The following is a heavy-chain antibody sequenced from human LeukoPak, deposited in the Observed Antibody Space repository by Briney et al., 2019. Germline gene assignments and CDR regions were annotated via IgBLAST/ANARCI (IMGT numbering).Heavy chain of an antibody. CDR3: ARDQVRKLVRWFDP. D-gene: IGHD6-13*01. V-gene: IGHV3-7*01. CDR2: IKQDGSEK. J-gene: IGHJ5*02. CDR1: GFTFSSYW. Sequence: PGGSLRLSCAASGFTFSSYWMSWVRQAPGKGLEWVANIKQDGSEKYYVDSVKGRFTISRDNAKNSLYLQMNSLRAEDTAVYYCARDQVRKLVRWFDPWGQGTLVTVSS.